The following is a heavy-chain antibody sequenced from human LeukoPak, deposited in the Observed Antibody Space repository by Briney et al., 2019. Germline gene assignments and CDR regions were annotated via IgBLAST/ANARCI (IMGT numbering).Heavy chain of an antibody. D-gene: IGHD3-16*01. CDR2: IKQDGSEK. V-gene: IGHV3-7*01. Sequence: GGSLRLSCVASGLTFSSSWMSWVRQAPGKGLEWVANIKQDGSEKYYVDSVKGRFTISRDNAENSLYLQMNSLRVEDTAVYYCARSPWGGPFDYWGQGTLVTVSS. CDR3: ARSPWGGPFDY. CDR1: GLTFSSSW. J-gene: IGHJ4*02.